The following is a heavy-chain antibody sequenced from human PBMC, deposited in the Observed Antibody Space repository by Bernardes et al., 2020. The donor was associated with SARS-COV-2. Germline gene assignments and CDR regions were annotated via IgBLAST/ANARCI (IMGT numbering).Heavy chain of an antibody. J-gene: IGHJ6*02. CDR1: GFDLSDYW. V-gene: IGHV3-7*03. Sequence: GGTLRLSCAGSGFDLSDYWMTWVRQAPGKGPEWVANIKRDGSETYYVDSVKGRFTISRDNAKNLVFLQMNSLQAEDTAVFYCARSAGMDVWGQGTMVTVSS. CDR2: IKRDGSET. CDR3: ARSAGMDV.